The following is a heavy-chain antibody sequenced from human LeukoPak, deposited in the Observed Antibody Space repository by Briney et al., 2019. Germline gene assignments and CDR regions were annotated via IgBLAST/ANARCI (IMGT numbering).Heavy chain of an antibody. CDR1: GFTFSSYW. J-gene: IGHJ4*02. CDR3: ARARYFDWDDFDY. V-gene: IGHV3-7*01. Sequence: GGSLRLSCAASGFTFSSYWMSWVRQAPGKGLEWVANIKQDGSEKYYVDSVKGRFTISRVNAKNSLYLQMNSLRAEDTAVYYCARARYFDWDDFDYWGQGTLVTVSS. CDR2: IKQDGSEK. D-gene: IGHD3-9*01.